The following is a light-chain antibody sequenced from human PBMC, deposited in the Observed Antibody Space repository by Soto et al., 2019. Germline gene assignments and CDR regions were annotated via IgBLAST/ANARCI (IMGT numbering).Light chain of an antibody. CDR2: WAS. V-gene: IGKV4-1*01. Sequence: DIVMTQSPDSLAVSLGERATINCKSSQSILYSSNNKKYLAWYQQKPGHPPKLLIYWASTRESGVPDRFSGSGSGTDFTLTISSLQAEDVAVYYCQQYYSIPPTFGQGTQVEIK. CDR1: QSILYSSNNKKY. J-gene: IGKJ1*01. CDR3: QQYYSIPPT.